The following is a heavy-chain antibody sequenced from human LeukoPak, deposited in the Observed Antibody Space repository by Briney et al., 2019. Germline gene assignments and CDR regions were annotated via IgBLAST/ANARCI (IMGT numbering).Heavy chain of an antibody. Sequence: PSGTLSLTCAVSGGSISSSNWWSWVRQPPGKGLEWIGEIYHSGSTNYNPSLKSRVTISVDKSKNQFSLKLSSVTAADTAVYYCAREEHDSSGYYLTYWGQGTLVTVSS. CDR2: IYHSGST. CDR1: GGSISSSNW. J-gene: IGHJ4*02. CDR3: AREEHDSSGYYLTY. V-gene: IGHV4-4*02. D-gene: IGHD3-22*01.